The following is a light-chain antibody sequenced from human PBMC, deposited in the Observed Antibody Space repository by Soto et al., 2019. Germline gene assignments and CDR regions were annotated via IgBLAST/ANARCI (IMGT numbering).Light chain of an antibody. V-gene: IGKV3-15*01. CDR3: LQYGSSPPLT. CDR1: QSISNN. J-gene: IGKJ4*01. CDR2: GAS. Sequence: IVMKQSPATLSLSPGEKATLSCRASQSISNNFAWFQQKPGQVPRLLIYGASNRATGVSARFSGSGSGTEFTLTISSLQSEDFAVYYCLQYGSSPPLTFGGGTKVDIK.